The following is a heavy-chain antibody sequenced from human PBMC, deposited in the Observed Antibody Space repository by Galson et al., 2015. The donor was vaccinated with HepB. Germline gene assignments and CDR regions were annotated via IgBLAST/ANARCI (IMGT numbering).Heavy chain of an antibody. CDR2: INPTTGGI. CDR3: TRDAKKQAVFNWFAP. D-gene: IGHD6-13*01. J-gene: IGHJ5*02. CDR1: GYTFTDYY. V-gene: IGHV1-2*02. Sequence: SVKVSCKASGYTFTDYYMYWVRQAPGQGLEWMGWINPTTGGINYALKFLGRVTMTRDTSINTAYMELSSLRPDDTAIYYCTRDAKKQAVFNWFAPWGQGTLVTVSS.